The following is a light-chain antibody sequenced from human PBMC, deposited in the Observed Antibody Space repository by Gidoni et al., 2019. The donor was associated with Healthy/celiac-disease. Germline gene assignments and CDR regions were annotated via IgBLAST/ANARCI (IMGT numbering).Light chain of an antibody. V-gene: IGKV1-33*01. CDR2: DAS. Sequence: DIQRTQAQSSLYASGGDRVTITCQASQDISNYLNWYQQKPGKAPKLLIYDASNFETGVPSRFSGSGSGTDFTFTISSLQPEDLATYYCQQYDNLPLVTFXPXTKVDIK. CDR3: QQYDNLPLVT. J-gene: IGKJ3*01. CDR1: QDISNY.